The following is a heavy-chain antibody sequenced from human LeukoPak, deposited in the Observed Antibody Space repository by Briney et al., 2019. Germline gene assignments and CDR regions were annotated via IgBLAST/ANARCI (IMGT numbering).Heavy chain of an antibody. V-gene: IGHV3-21*01. CDR3: ARAYSSGWYFDY. CDR2: ISTSSTD. D-gene: IGHD6-19*01. CDR1: GFTFSTYS. Sequence: PGGSLRLSCAVSGFTFSTYSMNWVRQAPGKGLEWVSSISTSSTDNYADSVRGRFTISRDNAKNSLYLQMNSLRAEDTAVYYCARAYSSGWYFDYWGQGTLVTVSS. J-gene: IGHJ4*02.